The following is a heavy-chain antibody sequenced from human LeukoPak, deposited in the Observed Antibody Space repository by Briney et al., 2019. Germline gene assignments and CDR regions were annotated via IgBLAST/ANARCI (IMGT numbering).Heavy chain of an antibody. D-gene: IGHD5-24*01. Sequence: KPSETLSLTCTVSGYSISSGYYWGWIRQPPGKGLEWIGSIYHSGSTYYNPSLKSRVTISVDTSKNQLSLKLSSVTAADTAVYYCARARREMVDYWGQGTLVTVSS. V-gene: IGHV4-38-2*02. CDR2: IYHSGST. CDR1: GYSISSGYY. J-gene: IGHJ4*02. CDR3: ARARREMVDY.